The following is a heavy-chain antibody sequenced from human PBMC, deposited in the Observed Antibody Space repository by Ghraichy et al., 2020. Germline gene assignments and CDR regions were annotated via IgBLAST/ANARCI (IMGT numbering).Heavy chain of an antibody. D-gene: IGHD4-17*01. CDR2: IRYDGGQK. CDR3: VRVAVGGRAYGYY. Sequence: GGSLRLSCVASGFAFNRHCMSWVRQAPGKGLEWLANIRYDGGQKYDVDSVRGRFIISRDNGKNSLYLQMNSLRAGDTAVYYCVRVAVGGRAYGYYWGQGALVTVSS. CDR1: GFAFNRHC. V-gene: IGHV3-7*03. J-gene: IGHJ4*02.